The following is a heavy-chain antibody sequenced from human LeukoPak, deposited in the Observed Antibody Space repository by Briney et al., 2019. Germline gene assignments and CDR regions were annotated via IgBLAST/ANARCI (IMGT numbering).Heavy chain of an antibody. J-gene: IGHJ4*02. D-gene: IGHD3-10*01. Sequence: GVSVKVSCKASGYTFTSYGISWVRQAPAQGLEWMGCISGYNGNTNNAQKVQGRVTMTTDTSTSTAYMELRSLRSDDTAVYYCTILLWFGEFGFDYWGQGTLVTVSS. CDR2: ISGYNGNT. CDR1: GYTFTSYG. CDR3: TILLWFGEFGFDY. V-gene: IGHV1-18*01.